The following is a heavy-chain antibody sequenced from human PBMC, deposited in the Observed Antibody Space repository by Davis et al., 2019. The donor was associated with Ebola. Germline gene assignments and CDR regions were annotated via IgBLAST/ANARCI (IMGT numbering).Heavy chain of an antibody. D-gene: IGHD2-15*01. J-gene: IGHJ4*02. CDR1: GGSISSSSYY. Sequence: PSETLSLTCTVSGGSISSSSYYWGWIRQPPGKGLEWIGSIYYSGSTYYNPSLKSRVTISVDTSKNQFSLKLSSVTAADTAVYYCARHPRNCSGGSCPPGGRFDYWGQGTLVTVSS. CDR3: ARHPRNCSGGSCPPGGRFDY. CDR2: IYYSGST. V-gene: IGHV4-39*01.